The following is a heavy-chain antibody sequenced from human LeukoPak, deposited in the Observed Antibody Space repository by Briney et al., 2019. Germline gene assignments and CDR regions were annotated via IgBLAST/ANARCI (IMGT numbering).Heavy chain of an antibody. Sequence: GSLRLSCAASGFTFSSYSMNWVRQAPGKGLEWIGRIYYSGSTYYNPSLKSRVTISVDTSKNQFSLKLSSVTAADTAVYYCARLGIGVVPSAMLGDYYFDYWGQGTLVTVSS. V-gene: IGHV4-39*01. CDR2: IYYSGST. CDR3: ARLGIGVVPSAMLGDYYFDY. D-gene: IGHD2-2*01. J-gene: IGHJ4*02. CDR1: GFTFSSYSMN.